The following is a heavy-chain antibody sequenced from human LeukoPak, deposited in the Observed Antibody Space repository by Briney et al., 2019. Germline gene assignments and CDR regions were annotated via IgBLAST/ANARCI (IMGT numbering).Heavy chain of an antibody. CDR3: AREIQPPRSGPRWFDP. CDR2: INAGNGNT. CDR1: GFTFSSYA. V-gene: IGHV1-3*01. D-gene: IGHD6-19*01. Sequence: GGSLRLSCAASGFTFSSYAMHWVRQAPGQRLEWMGWINAGNGNTKYSQKFQGRVTITRDTSASTAYMELSSLRSEDTAVYYCAREIQPPRSGPRWFDPWGQGTLVTVSS. J-gene: IGHJ5*02.